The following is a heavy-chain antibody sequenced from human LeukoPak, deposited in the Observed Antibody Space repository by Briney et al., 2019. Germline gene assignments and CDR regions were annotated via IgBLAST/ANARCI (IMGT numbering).Heavy chain of an antibody. Sequence: SGPTLVNPTQTLTLTSTFSGFSLSTSGVGVGWIRQPPGQAPEWLALIYWDDDKRYSPSLKSRLTITKDTSKNQVVLTMTNMDPVDTATYYCALFGYCSGGSCYRYWGQGTLVTVSS. J-gene: IGHJ4*02. V-gene: IGHV2-5*02. CDR3: ALFGYCSGGSCYRY. CDR2: IYWDDDK. D-gene: IGHD2-15*01. CDR1: GFSLSTSGVG.